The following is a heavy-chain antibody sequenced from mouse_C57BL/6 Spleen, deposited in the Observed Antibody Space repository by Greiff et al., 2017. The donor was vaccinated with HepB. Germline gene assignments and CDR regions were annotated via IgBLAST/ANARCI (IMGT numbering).Heavy chain of an antibody. D-gene: IGHD2-12*01. J-gene: IGHJ2*01. CDR1: GFNIKDDY. CDR2: IDPENGDT. CDR3: TTDYKDY. Sequence: EVQLQQSGAELVRPGASVKLSCTASGFNIKDDYMHWVKQRPEQGLEWIGWIDPENGDTEYASKFQGKATITADTSSNTAYLQLSSLTSEDTAVYYCTTDYKDYWGQGTTLTVSS. V-gene: IGHV14-4*01.